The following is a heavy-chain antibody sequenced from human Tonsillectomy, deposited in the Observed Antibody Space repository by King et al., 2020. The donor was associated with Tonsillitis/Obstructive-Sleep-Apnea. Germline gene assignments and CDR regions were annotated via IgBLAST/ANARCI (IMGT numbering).Heavy chain of an antibody. CDR2: IYSGGST. CDR1: GFTVSSNY. Sequence: VQLVESGGGLVQPGGSLRLSCAASGFTVSSNYMSWVRQAPEKGLEWVSVIYSGGSTYYADSGKGRFTISRDNSKNTVYLQMNRLIAEDTAVYYCASGGTFVFDYWGQGTLVTVSS. J-gene: IGHJ4*02. D-gene: IGHD2-15*01. V-gene: IGHV3-66*01. CDR3: ASGGTFVFDY.